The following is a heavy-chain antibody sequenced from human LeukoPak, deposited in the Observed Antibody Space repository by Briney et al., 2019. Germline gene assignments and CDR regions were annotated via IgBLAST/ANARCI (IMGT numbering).Heavy chain of an antibody. D-gene: IGHD3/OR15-3a*01. V-gene: IGHV4-61*02. CDR3: ARDSGFWTFDP. CDR1: VGSIGSGSDY. J-gene: IGHJ5*02. CDR2: VYSSGSA. Sequence: PSETLSLTCTVSVGSIGSGSDYWSWIRQSAGKGLEWIGRVYSSGSANYNPSLKSRLTMAVDTSKNQISLKLTSVTAADTAVYYCARDSGFWTFDPWGQGALVTVSS.